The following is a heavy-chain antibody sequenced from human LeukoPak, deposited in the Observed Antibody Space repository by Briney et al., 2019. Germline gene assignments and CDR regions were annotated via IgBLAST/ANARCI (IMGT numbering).Heavy chain of an antibody. D-gene: IGHD6-13*01. CDR2: ISYDGSNK. V-gene: IGHV3-30*04. J-gene: IGHJ4*02. CDR1: GFTFCSYA. Sequence: PGRSLRLSCAASGFTFCSYAMHWVRQAPGKGLEWVAVISYDGSNKYYADSVKGRFTISGDNSKNTLYLQMNSLRAEDTAVYYCARGPVIAAAAYYWGQGTLVTVSS. CDR3: ARGPVIAAAAYY.